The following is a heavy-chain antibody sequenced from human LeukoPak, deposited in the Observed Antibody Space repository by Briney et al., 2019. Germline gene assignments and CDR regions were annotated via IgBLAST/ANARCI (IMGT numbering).Heavy chain of an antibody. Sequence: GGSLRLSCAASTSTGPVWMDWVRKSPGKGLVWVSRISSDGTGANYADSVKGRFTISRDNSKNTLYLQMNSLRAEDTAVYYCAKDRVAAAGSFDYWGQGTLVTVSS. J-gene: IGHJ4*02. CDR2: ISSDGTGA. CDR1: TSTGPVW. D-gene: IGHD6-13*01. V-gene: IGHV3-74*01. CDR3: AKDRVAAAGSFDY.